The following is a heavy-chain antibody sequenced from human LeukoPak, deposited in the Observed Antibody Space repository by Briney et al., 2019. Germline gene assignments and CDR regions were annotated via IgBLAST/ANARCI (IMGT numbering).Heavy chain of an antibody. CDR3: VRGNPFGEY. CDR1: GSTFSAYW. D-gene: IGHD3-16*01. J-gene: IGHJ4*02. V-gene: IGHV3-7*03. Sequence: GGSLRLSCTASGSTFSAYWMFWVRQAPGKGLEWVANIKEDESEKYYVDSVKGRFTISRDNAKNSLYLQMNSLRVEDTAVYYCVRGNPFGEYWGQGTLVTVSS. CDR2: IKEDESEK.